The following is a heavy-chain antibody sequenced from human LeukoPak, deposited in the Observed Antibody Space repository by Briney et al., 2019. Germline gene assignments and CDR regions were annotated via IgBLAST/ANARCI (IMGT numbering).Heavy chain of an antibody. CDR2: IKQDGSEK. CDR3: ARDGSSVATRGFDY. J-gene: IGHJ4*02. Sequence: GGSLRLSCAASGLTFSSYLMSWVRQAPGKGLEWVANIKQDGSEKYYVDSVKGRFTISRDNAKNSLYLQMNSLRAEDTAVYYCARDGSSVATRGFDYWGQGTLVTVSS. V-gene: IGHV3-7*01. CDR1: GLTFSSYL. D-gene: IGHD5-12*01.